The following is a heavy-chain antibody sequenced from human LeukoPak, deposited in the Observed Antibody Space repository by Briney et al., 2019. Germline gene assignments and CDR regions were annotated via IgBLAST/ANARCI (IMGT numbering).Heavy chain of an antibody. J-gene: IGHJ5*01. CDR2: IYSGGST. Sequence: PGGSLRLSCAASGFTVSNNYMSWVRQAPGKGLEWVSVIYSGGSTYYADSVKGRFTISRDNSKNTLYLQMNSLRAEDTAVYYCARVTMVRGVILFDYWGQEPWSPSPQ. D-gene: IGHD3-10*01. V-gene: IGHV3-66*02. CDR3: ARVTMVRGVILFDY. CDR1: GFTVSNNY.